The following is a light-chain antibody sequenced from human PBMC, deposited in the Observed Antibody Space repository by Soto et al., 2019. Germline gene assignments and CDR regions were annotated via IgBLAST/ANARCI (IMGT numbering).Light chain of an antibody. Sequence: SVLTRPASVSGSPGQSITISCTGTSSDVGLYDYVSWYQQHPGKAPQLMIYAVSNRPSGVSNRFSASKSGNTASLFISGLQAEDEADYYCSSYTSDSSYVFGSGTKVTVL. J-gene: IGLJ1*01. V-gene: IGLV2-14*01. CDR3: SSYTSDSSYV. CDR2: AVS. CDR1: SSDVGLYDY.